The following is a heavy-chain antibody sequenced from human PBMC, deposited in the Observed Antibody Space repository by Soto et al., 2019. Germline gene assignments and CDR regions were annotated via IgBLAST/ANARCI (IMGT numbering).Heavy chain of an antibody. CDR3: AREAGPYSYGPWDY. CDR2: ISYDGSSK. J-gene: IGHJ4*02. D-gene: IGHD5-18*01. Sequence: QVQLVESGGGVVQPGRSLRLSCAASGFTFSSYAMHWVRQAPGKGLEWVALISYDGSSKYYADSVKGRFTISRDNSKNTLYLQMNSLRAEDTAVYYCAREAGPYSYGPWDYWGQGTLVTVSS. V-gene: IGHV3-30-3*01. CDR1: GFTFSSYA.